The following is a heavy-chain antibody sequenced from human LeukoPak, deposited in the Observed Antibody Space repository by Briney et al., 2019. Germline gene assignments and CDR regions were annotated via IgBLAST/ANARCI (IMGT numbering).Heavy chain of an antibody. D-gene: IGHD3-22*01. V-gene: IGHV3-23*01. CDR2: ISGSGGST. CDR3: AKDLYYYDSSGLNY. J-gene: IGHJ4*02. Sequence: QPGGSLRLSCAASGFTFSSYAMSWVRQAPGKGLEWVSAISGSGGSTYYADSVKGRFTISRDNSKNTLYLQMNSLRAEDTAVYYCAKDLYYYDSSGLNYWGQGTLVTVSS. CDR1: GFTFSSYA.